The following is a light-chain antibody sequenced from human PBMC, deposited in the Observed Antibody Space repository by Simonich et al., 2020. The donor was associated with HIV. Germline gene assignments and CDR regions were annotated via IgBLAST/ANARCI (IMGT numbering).Light chain of an antibody. CDR1: QSISGY. Sequence: DIQMTQSPSSLSASVGDRVTITCRASQSISGYLNWYQQKPGKAPKLLFYGASNLERGVPSRFSGSGSGTHFTFTVSSLQPEDFATYYCQQSYSIPFTFGPGTKVDIK. J-gene: IGKJ3*01. CDR3: QQSYSIPFT. CDR2: GAS. V-gene: IGKV1-39*01.